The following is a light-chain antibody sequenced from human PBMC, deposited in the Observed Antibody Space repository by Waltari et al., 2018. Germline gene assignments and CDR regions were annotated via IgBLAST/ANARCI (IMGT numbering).Light chain of an antibody. Sequence: EIVLTQSPATLSLSPGERATLSCRASQTITHYLAWYQQRPGQAPRRLILDVFNRADDTPARFSGSGSGTDFFLTISHLEPEDFALYYCQGRSDWPPVWTFGQGTTVEIK. J-gene: IGKJ1*01. CDR1: QTITHY. CDR2: DVF. V-gene: IGKV3-11*01. CDR3: QGRSDWPPVWT.